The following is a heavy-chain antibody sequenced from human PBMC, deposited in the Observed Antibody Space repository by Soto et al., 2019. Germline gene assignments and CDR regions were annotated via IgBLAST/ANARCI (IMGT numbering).Heavy chain of an antibody. J-gene: IGHJ4*02. CDR3: ARVKSYYDSSGYSDKATDLDD. Sequence: ASVKVSCKSSGYTFTSYYMHWVRQAPGQGLEWMGIINPSGGSTSYAQKFQGRVTMTRDTSTSTVYMELSSLRSEDTAVYYCARVKSYYDSSGYSDKATDLDDWGQGTLVTVSS. D-gene: IGHD3-22*01. CDR2: INPSGGST. V-gene: IGHV1-46*03. CDR1: GYTFTSYY.